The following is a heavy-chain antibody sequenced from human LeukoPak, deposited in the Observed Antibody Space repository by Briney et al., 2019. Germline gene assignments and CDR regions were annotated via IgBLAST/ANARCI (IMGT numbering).Heavy chain of an antibody. D-gene: IGHD4-17*01. CDR2: ISAYNGNT. CDR3: ARDRDYGDYNTQDLFVY. Sequence: ASVRVSCKASGYTFTSYGISWVRQAPGQGLEWMGWISAYNGNTNYAQKFQGRVTMTTDTSTSTAYMELRSLRSDDTAVYYCARDRDYGDYNTQDLFVYWGQGTLVTVSS. J-gene: IGHJ4*02. V-gene: IGHV1-18*01. CDR1: GYTFTSYG.